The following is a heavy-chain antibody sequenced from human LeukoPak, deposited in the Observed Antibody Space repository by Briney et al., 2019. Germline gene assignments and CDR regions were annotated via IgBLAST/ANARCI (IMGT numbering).Heavy chain of an antibody. CDR1: GGSISSSSYY. J-gene: IGHJ4*02. V-gene: IGHV4-39*07. Sequence: SETLSLTCTVSGGSISSSSYYWGWIRQPPGKGLEWIGSIYYSGSTNYNPSLKSRVTISVDTSKNQFSLKLSSVTAADTAVYYCARVWLVDTAMVDYWGQGTLVTVSS. D-gene: IGHD5-18*01. CDR2: IYYSGST. CDR3: ARVWLVDTAMVDY.